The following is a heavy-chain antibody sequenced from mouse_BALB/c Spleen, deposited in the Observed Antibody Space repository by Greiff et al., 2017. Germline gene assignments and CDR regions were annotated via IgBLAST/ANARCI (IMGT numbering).Heavy chain of an antibody. CDR1: GFSLTSYG. Sequence: VKLMESGPGLVAPSQSLSITCTVSGFSLTSYGVSWVRQPPGKGLEWLGVIWGDGSTNYHSALISRLSISKDNSKSQVFLKLNSLQTDDTATYYCAKLGVGITTVVAYYAMDYWGQGTSVTVSS. CDR2: IWGDGST. D-gene: IGHD1-1*01. CDR3: AKLGVGITTVVAYYAMDY. V-gene: IGHV2-3*01. J-gene: IGHJ4*01.